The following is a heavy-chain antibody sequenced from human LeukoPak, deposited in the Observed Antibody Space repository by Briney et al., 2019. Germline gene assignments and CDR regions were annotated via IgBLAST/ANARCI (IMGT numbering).Heavy chain of an antibody. V-gene: IGHV4-59*01. CDR2: SSYSGSS. CDR1: GGSISSYY. CDR3: ARHPCSSGSCKGGFDY. D-gene: IGHD2-15*01. J-gene: IGHJ4*02. Sequence: SETLSLTCTVSGGSISSYYWSWIRQPPGKGLEWIGYSSYSGSSNYNPSLKSRVTISVDTSKNQFSLKLSSVIAADTAVYYCARHPCSSGSCKGGFDYWGQGTLVTVSS.